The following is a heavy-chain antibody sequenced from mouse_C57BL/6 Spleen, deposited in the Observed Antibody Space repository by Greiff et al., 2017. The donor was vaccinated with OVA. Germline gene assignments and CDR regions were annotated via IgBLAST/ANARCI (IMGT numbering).Heavy chain of an antibody. D-gene: IGHD2-5*01. V-gene: IGHV3-6*01. CDR2: ISYDGSN. CDR3: ASSYYSNLDY. J-gene: IGHJ2*01. Sequence: DVKLQESGPGLVKPSQSLSLTCSVTGYSITSGYYWNWIRQFPGNKLEWMGYISYDGSNNYNPSLKNRISITRDTSKNQFFLKLNSVTTEDTATYYCASSYYSNLDYWGQGTTLTVSS. CDR1: GYSITSGYY.